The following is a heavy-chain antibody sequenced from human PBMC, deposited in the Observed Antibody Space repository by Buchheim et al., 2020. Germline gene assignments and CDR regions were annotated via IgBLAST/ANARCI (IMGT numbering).Heavy chain of an antibody. Sequence: QVQLVESGGGVVQPGRSLRLSCAASGFTFSSYAMHWVRQAPGKGLEWVAVISYDGSNKYYADSVKGRFTISRYNSKNTLYLQMNSLRAEDTAVYYCARALAGSCSGGSCYPFDYWRQGTL. D-gene: IGHD2-15*01. V-gene: IGHV3-30*04. J-gene: IGHJ4*02. CDR2: ISYDGSNK. CDR1: GFTFSSYA. CDR3: ARALAGSCSGGSCYPFDY.